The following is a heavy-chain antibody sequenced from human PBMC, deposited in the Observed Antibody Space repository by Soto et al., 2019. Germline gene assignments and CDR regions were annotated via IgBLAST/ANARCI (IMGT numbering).Heavy chain of an antibody. D-gene: IGHD5-18*01. V-gene: IGHV1-2*04. CDR1: GYTFTGYY. Sequence: QVQLVQSGAEVKKPGASVKVSCKASGYTFTGYYMHWVRQAPGQGLEWMGWINPNSGGTNYAQKFQGWVTMTRDTSISTAYMELSRLRSDDTAVYYCARGGSLRQLWSYNWFDPRGQGTLVTVSS. CDR2: INPNSGGT. J-gene: IGHJ5*02. CDR3: ARGGSLRQLWSYNWFDP.